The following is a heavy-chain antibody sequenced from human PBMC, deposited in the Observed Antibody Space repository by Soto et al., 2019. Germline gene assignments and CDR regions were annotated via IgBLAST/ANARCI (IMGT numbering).Heavy chain of an antibody. CDR3: AREGSQGYYDSSGYYQI. Sequence: PSETLSLTCTVSGGSISSYYWSWIRQPPGKGLEWIGYIYYSGSTNYNPSLKSRVTISVDTSKNQFSLKLSSVTAADTAVYYCAREGSQGYYDSSGYYQIWGQGTMVTVSS. D-gene: IGHD3-22*01. CDR2: IYYSGST. CDR1: GGSISSYY. V-gene: IGHV4-59*01. J-gene: IGHJ4*03.